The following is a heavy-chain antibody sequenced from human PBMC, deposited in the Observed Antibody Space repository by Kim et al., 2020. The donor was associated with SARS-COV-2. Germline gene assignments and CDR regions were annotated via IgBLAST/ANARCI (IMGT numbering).Heavy chain of an antibody. D-gene: IGHD6-13*01. Sequence: SETLSLTCTVSGGSISGYYWSWIRQPPGKGLEWIGCVYYSGSTDYNPSLKSRVTISVDTSKNQFSLNLTSVTAADTAMYYCARRSWSSSGAYYYYFMDVWGKGTTVTVSS. CDR1: GGSISGYY. V-gene: IGHV4-59*01. CDR2: VYYSGST. J-gene: IGHJ6*03. CDR3: ARRSWSSSGAYYYYFMDV.